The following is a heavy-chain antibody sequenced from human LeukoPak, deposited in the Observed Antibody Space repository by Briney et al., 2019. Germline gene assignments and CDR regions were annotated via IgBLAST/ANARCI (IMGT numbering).Heavy chain of an antibody. D-gene: IGHD3-10*01. Sequence: GGSLRLSCAACGFTFSHYAMHWLRQAPGKGLEWVAFIRHDGINKFYADSLKGRFTVSRDNSENTLYLQVSSMRAEDTAGYYCVQHTPGFGGDDFVYWGQGTLVTVSS. CDR3: VQHTPGFGGDDFVY. V-gene: IGHV3-30*02. CDR1: GFTFSHYA. CDR2: IRHDGINK. J-gene: IGHJ4*02.